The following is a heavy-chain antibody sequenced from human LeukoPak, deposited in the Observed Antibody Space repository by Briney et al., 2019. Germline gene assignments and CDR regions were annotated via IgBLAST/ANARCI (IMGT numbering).Heavy chain of an antibody. V-gene: IGHV1-2*02. D-gene: IGHD6-13*01. CDR2: INPNSGGT. CDR3: SVIAATGT. J-gene: IGHJ5*02. Sequence: ASVKVSCKASGYTFTGYYMHWVRQAPGQGLRWMGWINPNSGGTNYAQKFQGRVTMTRDTSISTAYMELSSLRSDDTAVYYCSVIAATGTWGQGTLVTVSS. CDR1: GYTFTGYY.